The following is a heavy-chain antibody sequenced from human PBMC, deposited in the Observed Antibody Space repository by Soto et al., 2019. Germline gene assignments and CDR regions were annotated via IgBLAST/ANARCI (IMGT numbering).Heavy chain of an antibody. CDR3: AKVRESRGPQPFDY. Sequence: ETLSLTCAVSGGSISSSNWWSWVRQPPGKGLEWIGEIYHSGSTNYNPSLKSRVTISVDKSKNQFSLKLNSVTAADTAVYYCAKVRESRGPQPFDYWGQGTLVTVSS. CDR1: GGSISSSNW. J-gene: IGHJ4*02. CDR2: IYHSGST. D-gene: IGHD3-10*01. V-gene: IGHV4-4*02.